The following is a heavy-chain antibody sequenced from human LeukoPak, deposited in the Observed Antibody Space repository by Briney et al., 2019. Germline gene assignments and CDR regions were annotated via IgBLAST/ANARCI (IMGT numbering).Heavy chain of an antibody. V-gene: IGHV4-34*01. J-gene: IGHJ6*02. CDR3: ASRIGRYLYYFGMDV. Sequence: MASGTLSLTCAVYGGPFSHYYWTWIRQPPGKGLEWIGEINESGSTNYDPSLKSRVTISVDTSKNHFSLNLTSVTAADTAVYYCASRIGRYLYYFGMDVWGQGTTVTVSS. CDR2: INESGST. CDR1: GGPFSHYY. D-gene: IGHD1-26*01.